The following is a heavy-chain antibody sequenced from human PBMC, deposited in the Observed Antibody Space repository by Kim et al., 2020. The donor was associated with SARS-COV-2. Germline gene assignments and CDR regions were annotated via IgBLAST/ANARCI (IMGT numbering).Heavy chain of an antibody. CDR3: ARFSGYYGGYDY. J-gene: IGHJ4*02. D-gene: IGHD3-22*01. Sequence: SETLSLTCAVYGGSFSGYYWSWIRQPPGKGLEWIGEINHSGSTNYNPSLKSRVTISVDTSKNQFSMKLSSVTAADTAVYYCARFSGYYGGYDYWGQGTLVTVSS. V-gene: IGHV4-34*01. CDR2: INHSGST. CDR1: GGSFSGYY.